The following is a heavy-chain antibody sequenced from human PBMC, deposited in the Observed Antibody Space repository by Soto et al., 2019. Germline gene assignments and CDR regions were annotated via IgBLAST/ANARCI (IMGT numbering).Heavy chain of an antibody. CDR1: GGSFSSYY. Sequence: PSETLSLTCAVSGGSFSSYYWSWIRQSPQKGLEWIGEINHSEYTNYNPSLKSRVTLSVETSKAQFSLRLTSGTAADTAVYYCARGRRERDYYGSGSPFDIWGQGIKVT. CDR3: ARGRRERDYYGSGSPFDI. D-gene: IGHD3-10*01. J-gene: IGHJ3*02. V-gene: IGHV4-34*01. CDR2: INHSEYT.